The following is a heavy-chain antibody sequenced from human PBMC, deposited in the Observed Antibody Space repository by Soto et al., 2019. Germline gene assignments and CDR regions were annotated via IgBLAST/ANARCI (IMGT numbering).Heavy chain of an antibody. CDR2: INHSGTI. Sequence: PSETLSLTCAVYGGSFSGYYWTWIRQPPGKGLEWIGEINHSGTINFNPSLKSRLTISLDTSKKHFSLKLSSVTAADTAVYYCARGEYSYGYWFDPWGQGTLVTVSS. D-gene: IGHD5-18*01. CDR3: ARGEYSYGYWFDP. CDR1: GGSFSGYY. J-gene: IGHJ5*02. V-gene: IGHV4-34*01.